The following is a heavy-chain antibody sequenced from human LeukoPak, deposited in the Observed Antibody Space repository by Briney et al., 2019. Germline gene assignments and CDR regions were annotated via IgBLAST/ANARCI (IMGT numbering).Heavy chain of an antibody. Sequence: GGSLRLSCVASGFTFSNYWLHWVRQAPGKGLVWVSRINNDGSWINYADSVKGRFTVSRDNAKNTLNLQMNSLRAEDTAVYFCARDGSAYNLDYWGQGVLVTVSS. CDR2: INNDGSWI. J-gene: IGHJ4*02. D-gene: IGHD3-16*01. V-gene: IGHV3-74*01. CDR1: GFTFSNYW. CDR3: ARDGSAYNLDY.